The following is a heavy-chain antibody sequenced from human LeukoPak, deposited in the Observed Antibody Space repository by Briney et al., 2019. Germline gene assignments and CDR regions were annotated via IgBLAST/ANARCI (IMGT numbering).Heavy chain of an antibody. Sequence: GGSLRLSCAVSGLTFSSYWMTWVRQAPGKGLEWVATIDQEEDTKYYMDSAKGRFTISRDNGKSSLHLQVTSLRVEDTAVYYCATRGELSWFGALRYWGQGALVTVSS. D-gene: IGHD3-10*01. CDR1: GLTFSSYW. CDR2: IDQEEDTK. V-gene: IGHV3-7*01. J-gene: IGHJ4*02. CDR3: ATRGELSWFGALRY.